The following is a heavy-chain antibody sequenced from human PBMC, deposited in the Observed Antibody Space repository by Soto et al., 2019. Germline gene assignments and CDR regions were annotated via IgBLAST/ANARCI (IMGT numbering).Heavy chain of an antibody. CDR2: IWYDGSNK. D-gene: IGHD7-27*01. V-gene: IGHV3-33*01. CDR1: GFTFSSYG. CDR3: ALWGGPRPFDY. Sequence: QVQLVESGGGVVQPGRSLRLSCAASGFTFSSYGMHWVRQAPGKGLEWVAVIWYDGSNKYYADSVKGRFTISRDNSKNTLYLQMNSLRAEDTAVYYCALWGGPRPFDYWGQGTLVTVSS. J-gene: IGHJ4*02.